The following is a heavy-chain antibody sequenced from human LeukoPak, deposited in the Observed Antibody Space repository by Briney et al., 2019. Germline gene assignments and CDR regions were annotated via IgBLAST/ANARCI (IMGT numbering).Heavy chain of an antibody. J-gene: IGHJ3*02. CDR2: IYSGGST. V-gene: IGHV3-66*01. Sequence: GGSLRLSCAASGFSVSSNYMNWVRQAPGTGLEWVSVIYSGGSTYYVDSVKGRFTISRDNSKNTLYLQMNSLRAEDTAVYYCARARGISAFDIWGQGTMVTVSS. CDR3: ARARGISAFDI. D-gene: IGHD3-3*02. CDR1: GFSVSSNY.